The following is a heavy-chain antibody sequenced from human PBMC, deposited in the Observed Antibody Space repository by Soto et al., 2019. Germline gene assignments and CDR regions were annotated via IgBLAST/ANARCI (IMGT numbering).Heavy chain of an antibody. V-gene: IGHV3-30*18. CDR2: ISYDGSNK. Sequence: PGGSLRLSCAASGFTFSTYSMNWVRQAPGKGLEWVAVISYDGSNKYYADSVKGRFTISRDNSKNTLYLQMNSLRAEDTAVYYCAKDGLELLDYYYYYGMDVWGQGTTVTVSS. J-gene: IGHJ6*02. CDR3: AKDGLELLDYYYYYGMDV. D-gene: IGHD1-7*01. CDR1: GFTFSTYS.